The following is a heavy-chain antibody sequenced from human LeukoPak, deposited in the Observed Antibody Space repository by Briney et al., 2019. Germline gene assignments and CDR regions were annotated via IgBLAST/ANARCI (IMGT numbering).Heavy chain of an antibody. V-gene: IGHV1-46*01. J-gene: IGHJ4*02. CDR3: ASTTYYYDSSALGY. CDR2: INPSGGST. CDR1: GYTFPSYY. D-gene: IGHD3-22*01. Sequence: GASVKVSCKASGYTFPSYYMLWVGQAPGQGLEWMGIINPSGGSTNYAQKFHGRVTMTRDRSTSTVYMELSSLRSEDTAVYYCASTTYYYDSSALGYWGQGTLVTVSS.